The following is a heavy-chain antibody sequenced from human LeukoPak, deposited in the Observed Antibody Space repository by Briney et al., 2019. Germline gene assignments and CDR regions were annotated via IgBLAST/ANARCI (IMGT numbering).Heavy chain of an antibody. V-gene: IGHV1-2*02. CDR1: GYTFTGYY. CDR3: ARVKYYYDSSGYRNDAFDI. Sequence: GASVKVSCKASGYTFTGYYMHWVRQAPGQGLEWMGWINPNSGGTNYAQKFQGRVTMTRDTSISTAYMELSRLRSDDTAVYYCARVKYYYDSSGYRNDAFDIWGQGTMVTVSS. CDR2: INPNSGGT. J-gene: IGHJ3*02. D-gene: IGHD3-22*01.